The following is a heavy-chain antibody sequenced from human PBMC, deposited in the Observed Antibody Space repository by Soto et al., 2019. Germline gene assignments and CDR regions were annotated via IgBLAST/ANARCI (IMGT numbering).Heavy chain of an antibody. Sequence: PVGSLRLSCAASGFTFSSYAMHWVRQAPGKGLEWVAVISYDGSNKYYADSVKGRFTISRDNSKNTLYLQMNSLRAEDTAVYYCARGGYIAAAGPEDFDYWGQGTLVTVSS. D-gene: IGHD6-13*01. CDR1: GFTFSSYA. CDR2: ISYDGSNK. J-gene: IGHJ4*02. V-gene: IGHV3-30-3*01. CDR3: ARGGYIAAAGPEDFDY.